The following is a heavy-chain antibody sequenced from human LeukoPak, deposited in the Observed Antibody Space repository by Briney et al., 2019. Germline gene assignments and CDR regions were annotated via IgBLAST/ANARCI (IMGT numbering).Heavy chain of an antibody. J-gene: IGHJ6*03. CDR1: GFTFSTFA. Sequence: GGSLRLSCVASGFTFSTFAMKWVRQAPGKGLEWVSTISETGRSTYYADSVKGQFTISRDNSKNTLYLQMNSLRAEDTAVYYCARGHSRLYYYYMDVWGKGTTVTVSS. D-gene: IGHD6-13*01. CDR2: ISETGRST. V-gene: IGHV3-23*01. CDR3: ARGHSRLYYYYMDV.